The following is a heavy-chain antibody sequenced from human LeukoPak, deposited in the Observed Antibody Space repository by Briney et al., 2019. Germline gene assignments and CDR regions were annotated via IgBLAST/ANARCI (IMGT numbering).Heavy chain of an antibody. Sequence: GGSLRLSCAASGFTFSSYGMHWVRQAPGKGLEWVAFIRYDGSNKYYADSVKGRFTISRDNSKNTLYLQMNSLRAEDTAVYYCAKDPPVGDGPYMDVWGKGTTVTVSS. D-gene: IGHD4-23*01. CDR1: GFTFSSYG. J-gene: IGHJ6*03. CDR3: AKDPPVGDGPYMDV. CDR2: IRYDGSNK. V-gene: IGHV3-30*02.